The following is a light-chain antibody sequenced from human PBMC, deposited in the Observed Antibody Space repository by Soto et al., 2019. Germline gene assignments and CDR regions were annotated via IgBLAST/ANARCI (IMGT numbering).Light chain of an antibody. Sequence: QSALTQPASVSGSPGQSITISCTGTSSDVGGYNYVSWYQQHPGKAPKLMIYEVSNRPSGVSNRFSGSKSGNTASLTISGLQAEDEADYYCSSYTSSPLGVFGTGTKLTVL. CDR2: EVS. CDR1: SSDVGGYNY. CDR3: SSYTSSPLGV. J-gene: IGLJ1*01. V-gene: IGLV2-14*01.